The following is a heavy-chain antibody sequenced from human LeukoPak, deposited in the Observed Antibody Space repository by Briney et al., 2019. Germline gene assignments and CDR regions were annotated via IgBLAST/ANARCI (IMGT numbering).Heavy chain of an antibody. CDR2: ISGSGANT. CDR1: GFTFSSYW. V-gene: IGHV3-23*01. Sequence: GGSRRLSCAASGFTFSSYWMTWVRQAPGKGLEWVSSISGSGANTYYADSVKGRFTISRDNSRNTLYLQMNSLRAEDTAVYYCARPISGSSGVSDYWGQGTLVTVSS. J-gene: IGHJ4*02. D-gene: IGHD3-22*01. CDR3: ARPISGSSGVSDY.